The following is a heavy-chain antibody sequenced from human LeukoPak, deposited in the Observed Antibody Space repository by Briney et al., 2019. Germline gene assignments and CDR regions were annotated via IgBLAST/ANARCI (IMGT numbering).Heavy chain of an antibody. V-gene: IGHV3-21*01. CDR1: GFTFSSYA. D-gene: IGHD3-9*01. CDR3: VRDYENLTGSKTRFHY. J-gene: IGHJ4*02. Sequence: GALRLSCAASGFTFSSYAMSWVRQAPGKGLEWVSCISSSSSYIYYANSVKGRFTISRDNAKNSLYLQMNSLRAEDTAVYYCVRDYENLTGSKTRFHYWGQGTLVTVSS. CDR2: ISSSSSYI.